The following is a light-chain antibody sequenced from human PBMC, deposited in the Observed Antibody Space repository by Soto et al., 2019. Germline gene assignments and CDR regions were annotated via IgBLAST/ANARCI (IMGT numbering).Light chain of an antibody. J-gene: IGKJ4*01. Sequence: DIQMTQSPSSLSASVGDRVTITCQASQDISNCLNWYQQKPRKAPKLLIYDASKLETGLPSRFSGSESATDFTLTISSLQAEDIAIYYCQHCGQLALTFGGGTMVEIK. CDR1: QDISNC. V-gene: IGKV1-33*01. CDR2: DAS. CDR3: QHCGQLALT.